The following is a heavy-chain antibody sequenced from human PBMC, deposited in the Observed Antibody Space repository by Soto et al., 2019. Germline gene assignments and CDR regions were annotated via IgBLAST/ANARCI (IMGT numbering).Heavy chain of an antibody. CDR1: GFRLSDYE. V-gene: IGHV3-11*01. CDR2: ISRSGDTI. CDR3: ARSSGCFEADAFDL. J-gene: IGHJ3*01. Sequence: GGSLRLSCAVSGFRLSDYEMSWIRQAPGKGPEWVSFISRSGDTIYYVDSVKGRFSISRDNAKNSVYLQVRSLRVEDTAAYFCARSSGCFEADAFDLCGQGALVTV. D-gene: IGHD3-22*01.